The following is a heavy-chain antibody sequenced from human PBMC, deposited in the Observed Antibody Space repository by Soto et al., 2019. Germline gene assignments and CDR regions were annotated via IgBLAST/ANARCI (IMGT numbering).Heavy chain of an antibody. J-gene: IGHJ4*02. D-gene: IGHD2-2*01. CDR3: AKARCSTTNCYVPDY. Sequence: GGSLRLSCAASGFSFSTYTMAWVRQAPGQGQEWVSSISASGGSPSYADSVQGRFTISRDNPKNTLYLQLNSLRVEDTAMYYCAKARCSTTNCYVPDYWGQGTLVTVSS. CDR2: ISASGGSP. CDR1: GFSFSTYT. V-gene: IGHV3-23*01.